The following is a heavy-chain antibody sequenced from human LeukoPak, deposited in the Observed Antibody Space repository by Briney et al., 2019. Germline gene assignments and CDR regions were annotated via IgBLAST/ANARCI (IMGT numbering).Heavy chain of an antibody. CDR2: IWYDGSNK. CDR1: GITFSSHG. V-gene: IGHV3-33*01. Sequence: GGSLRLSCAASGITFSSHGMHWVRQAPGKGLEWVSVIWYDGSNKYYADSVKGRFTISRDNSKDTLYLQMNSLRAEDTAVYYCARDSRDSSSWNFDYWGQGTLVTVSS. CDR3: ARDSRDSSSWNFDY. D-gene: IGHD6-13*01. J-gene: IGHJ4*02.